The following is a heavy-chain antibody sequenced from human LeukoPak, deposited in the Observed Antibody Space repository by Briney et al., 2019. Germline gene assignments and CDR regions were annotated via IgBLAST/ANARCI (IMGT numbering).Heavy chain of an antibody. D-gene: IGHD2-21*02. CDR1: GFTFSSYA. J-gene: IGHJ4*02. Sequence: PGGSLRLSCAASGFTFSSYAMHWVRQAPGKGLEWVAVISYDGSNKYYADSVKGRFTISRDNSKNTLYLQMNSLRAEDTAVYYCAKGTANWGRGTLVTVST. V-gene: IGHV3-30*04. CDR3: AKGTAN. CDR2: ISYDGSNK.